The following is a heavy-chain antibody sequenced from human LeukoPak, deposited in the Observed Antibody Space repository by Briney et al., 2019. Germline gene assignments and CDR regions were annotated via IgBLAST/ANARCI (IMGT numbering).Heavy chain of an antibody. V-gene: IGHV3-23*01. J-gene: IGHJ4*02. CDR1: GFTFSRSA. Sequence: GGSLRLPCAASGFTFSRSAMTWVRQGPGTGLEFVASIIYSGGATYYADSVKGRFTISRDNSKNTLYLQMNSLRAEDTALYYCAKDGLYYDGSEHVYYFDSWGQGTLVTVSS. CDR3: AKDGLYYDGSEHVYYFDS. CDR2: IIYSGGAT. D-gene: IGHD3-22*01.